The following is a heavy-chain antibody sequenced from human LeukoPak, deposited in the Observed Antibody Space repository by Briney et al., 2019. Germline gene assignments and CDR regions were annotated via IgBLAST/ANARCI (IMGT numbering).Heavy chain of an antibody. Sequence: PGGSLRLSCTVSGFTVSSNSMSWVRQAPGKGLEWVSFIYSDNTHYSDSVKGRFTISRDNAKNSLYLQMNSLRAEDTAVYYCARSRGGYSSGWVDYWGQGTLVTVSS. CDR3: ARSRGGYSSGWVDY. D-gene: IGHD6-19*01. CDR2: IYSDNT. V-gene: IGHV3-53*01. J-gene: IGHJ4*02. CDR1: GFTVSSNS.